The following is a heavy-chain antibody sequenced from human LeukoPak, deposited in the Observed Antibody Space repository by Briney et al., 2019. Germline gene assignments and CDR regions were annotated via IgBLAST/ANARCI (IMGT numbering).Heavy chain of an antibody. V-gene: IGHV6-1*01. CDR1: GYSVSSNSAA. Sequence: SQTLSLTCAISGYSVSSNSAAWNWIRQSPSRALEWLGRTYYRSKWYNDYAVSVKSRITINPDTSKNQFSLQLNCVTPEDTAVYYCARVTVAVAGPWAFDIWGQGTMVTVSS. D-gene: IGHD6-19*01. CDR3: ARVTVAVAGPWAFDI. CDR2: TYYRSKWYN. J-gene: IGHJ3*02.